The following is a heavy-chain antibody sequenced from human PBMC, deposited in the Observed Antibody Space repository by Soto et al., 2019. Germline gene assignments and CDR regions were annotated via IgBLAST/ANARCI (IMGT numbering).Heavy chain of an antibody. CDR3: AGHRGFLEWLLDY. V-gene: IGHV4-59*08. J-gene: IGHJ4*02. CDR2: IYYSGST. Sequence: PSETLSLTCTVSGGSIGSYYWSWIRQPPGKGLEWIGYIYYSGSTNYNPSLKSRVTISVDTSKNQFSLKLSSVTAADTAVYYCAGHRGFLEWLLDYWGQGTLVTVSS. D-gene: IGHD3-3*01. CDR1: GGSIGSYY.